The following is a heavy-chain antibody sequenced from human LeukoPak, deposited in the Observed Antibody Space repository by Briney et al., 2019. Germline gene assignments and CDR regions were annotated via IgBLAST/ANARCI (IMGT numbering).Heavy chain of an antibody. V-gene: IGHV4-59*13. CDR2: TFYSGST. Sequence: SETLSLTCTVSGGSIGGYSCGWIRRPPGRGLGGIGVTFYSGSTNYNPSLKSRVTISVDTSKNQFSLKLSSVTAADTAVYYCARAIAVRGYSGYDWVYFDYWGQGTLVTVSS. CDR3: ARAIAVRGYSGYDWVYFDY. D-gene: IGHD5-12*01. J-gene: IGHJ4*02. CDR1: GGSIGGYS.